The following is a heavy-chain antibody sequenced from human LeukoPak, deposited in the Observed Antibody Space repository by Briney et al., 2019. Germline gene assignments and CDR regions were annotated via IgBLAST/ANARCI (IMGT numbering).Heavy chain of an antibody. V-gene: IGHV4-39*07. CDR1: GGSISSGSYY. Sequence: PSETLSLTCTVSGGSISSGSYYWSWIRQPAGKGLEWIGSIYYSGSSYYNPSLKSRVIISEDTSKNQFSLKLSSVTAADTAIYYCARVRQERWRQRFECYFDYWGQGSLVTVSS. CDR2: IYYSGSS. J-gene: IGHJ4*02. D-gene: IGHD5-24*01. CDR3: ARVRQERWRQRFECYFDY.